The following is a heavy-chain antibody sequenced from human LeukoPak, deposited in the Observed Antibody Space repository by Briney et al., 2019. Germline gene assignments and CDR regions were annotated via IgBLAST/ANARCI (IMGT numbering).Heavy chain of an antibody. D-gene: IGHD3-16*02. CDR1: GFIFSSYA. CDR2: ISDSGSST. J-gene: IGHJ4*02. Sequence: GGSLRLSCAASGFIFSSYAMSWVRQAPGKGLEWVSVISDSGSSTYYADSVKGRFTISRDNSKNTLYVQMNSLRAEDTAVYYCAKDLHLGELSFDYWGQGTLVTVSS. V-gene: IGHV3-23*01. CDR3: AKDLHLGELSFDY.